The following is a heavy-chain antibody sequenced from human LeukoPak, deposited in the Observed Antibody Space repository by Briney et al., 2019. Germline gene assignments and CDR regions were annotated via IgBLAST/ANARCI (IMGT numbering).Heavy chain of an antibody. D-gene: IGHD6-13*01. J-gene: IGHJ5*02. CDR1: GGSISGYY. V-gene: IGHV4-59*01. CDR3: AKTAPAGWFDP. Sequence: SETLSLTCTVSGGSISGYYWSWIRQPPGMGLEWIAYIHYSGSTNSNPSPKSRVTISVDTSRNQISLKLSSVTAADTAVYYCAKTAPAGWFDPWGQGTLVTVSS. CDR2: IHYSGST.